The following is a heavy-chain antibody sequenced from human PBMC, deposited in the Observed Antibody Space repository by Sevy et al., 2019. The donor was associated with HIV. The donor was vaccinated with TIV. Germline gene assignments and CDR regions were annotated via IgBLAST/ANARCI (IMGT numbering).Heavy chain of an antibody. D-gene: IGHD3-22*01. CDR1: GFTFSSYA. CDR2: ISGPGGGT. Sequence: GGSLRLSCAASGFTFSSYAMSWVRQAPGKGLEWVSTISGPGGGTYYADSVKGRFTISRDNSKNTLYLQMSSLRAEDKAVPYCATPPQPSYDSSVNPLDYWGQGTLVTVSS. J-gene: IGHJ4*02. CDR3: ATPPQPSYDSSVNPLDY. V-gene: IGHV3-23*01.